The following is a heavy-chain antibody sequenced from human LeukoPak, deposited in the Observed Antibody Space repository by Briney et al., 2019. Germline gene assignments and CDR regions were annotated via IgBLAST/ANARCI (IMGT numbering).Heavy chain of an antibody. D-gene: IGHD3-10*01. Sequence: SETLSLTCTVSGGSISSYYWSWIRHPPGKGLEGMGYIYYSGSPNYNPSLKSRVTISVDTSKNQFSLKLSSVTAAGTAVYYCARRGYGSGSFNRYYFDFWGQGTRVSVSS. CDR1: GGSISSYY. J-gene: IGHJ4*02. CDR2: IYYSGSP. CDR3: ARRGYGSGSFNRYYFDF. V-gene: IGHV4-59*08.